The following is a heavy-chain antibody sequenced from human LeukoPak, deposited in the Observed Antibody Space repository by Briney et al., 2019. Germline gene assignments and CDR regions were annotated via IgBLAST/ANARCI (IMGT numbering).Heavy chain of an antibody. CDR3: ANGRGPNTGPTLDY. Sequence: PGGSLRFFCAASGLTFSSCSMTWVRQAPGKGLEWVSCISGSGGNTYYADSVKGRFTISRDNSKNTLYLQLNSLRAEDTAIYYCANGRGPNTGPTLDYWGQGTLVTVSS. CDR2: ISGSGGNT. CDR1: GLTFSSCS. V-gene: IGHV3-23*01. J-gene: IGHJ4*02. D-gene: IGHD2-15*01.